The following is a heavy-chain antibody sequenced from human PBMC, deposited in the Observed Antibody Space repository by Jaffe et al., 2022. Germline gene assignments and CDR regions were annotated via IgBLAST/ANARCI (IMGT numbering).Heavy chain of an antibody. Sequence: QVQLVQSGAEVKKPGASVKVSCKASGYTFTSYYMHWVRQAPGQGLEWMGIINPSGGSTSYAQKFQGRVTMTRDTSTSTVYMELSSLRSEDTAVYYCARDLSGMITFGGVIVSWSIDYWGQGTLVTVSS. CDR3: ARDLSGMITFGGVIVSWSIDY. V-gene: IGHV1-46*01. CDR1: GYTFTSYY. CDR2: INPSGGST. J-gene: IGHJ4*02. D-gene: IGHD3-16*02.